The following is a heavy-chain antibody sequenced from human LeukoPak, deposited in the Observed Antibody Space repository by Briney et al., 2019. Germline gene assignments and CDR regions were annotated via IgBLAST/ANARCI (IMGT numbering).Heavy chain of an antibody. V-gene: IGHV3-66*01. CDR2: IYSGGST. CDR3: ARAYSSGLTDY. J-gene: IGHJ4*02. Sequence: GGSLRLSCAASGFTVSSNYMSWVRQAPGKGLEWVSVIYSGGSTYYADSVKGRFTISRDNSKNTLYLQMNSLRAEDTAVYYCARAYSSGLTDYWGRGTLVTVSS. CDR1: GFTVSSNY. D-gene: IGHD6-19*01.